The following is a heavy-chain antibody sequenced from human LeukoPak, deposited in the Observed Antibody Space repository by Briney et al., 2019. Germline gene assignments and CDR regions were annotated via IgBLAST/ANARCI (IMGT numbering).Heavy chain of an antibody. J-gene: IGHJ4*02. CDR1: GFTFSPYS. D-gene: IGHD6-19*01. Sequence: GGSLRLSCAASGFTFSPYSMSWVRQAPGKGLEWVSSISGTSHTYYADSLRGRFTISRDNAKNSLYLQTDSLRAEDTAVYYCARDASGWSRDYWGQGTLVTVSS. CDR2: ISGTSHT. V-gene: IGHV3-21*01. CDR3: ARDASGWSRDY.